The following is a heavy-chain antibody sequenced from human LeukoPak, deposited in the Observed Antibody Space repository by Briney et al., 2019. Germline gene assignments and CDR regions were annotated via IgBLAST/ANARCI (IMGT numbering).Heavy chain of an antibody. CDR3: ARVGKYSGYYSWYFDL. J-gene: IGHJ2*01. Sequence: GGSLRLSCAASGFTFSSYGMHWVRQAPGKGLEWVAFIRYDGTNKYYADSVKGRFTISRENAKNSLYLQMNSLRAGDTAVYYCARVGKYSGYYSWYFDLWGRGTLVTVSS. V-gene: IGHV3-30*02. CDR1: GFTFSSYG. CDR2: IRYDGTNK. D-gene: IGHD5-12*01.